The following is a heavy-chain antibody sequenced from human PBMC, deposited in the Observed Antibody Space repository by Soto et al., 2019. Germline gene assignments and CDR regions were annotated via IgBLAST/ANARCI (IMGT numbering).Heavy chain of an antibody. D-gene: IGHD5-18*01. CDR2: IIPIFGTA. CDR1: GGTFSSYA. CDR3: ARDKGGYSYVVAGVDGMDV. J-gene: IGHJ6*02. V-gene: IGHV1-69*01. Sequence: QVQLVQSGAEVKKPGSSVKVSCKASGGTFSSYAISWVRQAPGQGLEWMGGIIPIFGTANYAQKFQGRVTITAVESTSPAYMELSSLRSEDTAVYYCARDKGGYSYVVAGVDGMDVWGQGTTVTVSS.